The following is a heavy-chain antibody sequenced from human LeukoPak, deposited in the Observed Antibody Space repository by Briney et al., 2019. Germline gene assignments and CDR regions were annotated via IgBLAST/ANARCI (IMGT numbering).Heavy chain of an antibody. CDR3: ARRQAYYFDY. J-gene: IGHJ4*02. V-gene: IGHV3-23*01. CDR1: GFTVSSYA. CDR2: IGGGST. Sequence: QTGGSLRLSCAASGFTVSSYAMCWVRQAPGKGLEWVSAIGGGSTYYADSVKGRFTISRDNSKNTLYLQMNTLRAEDTAEYYCARRQAYYFDYWGQGALVTVSS.